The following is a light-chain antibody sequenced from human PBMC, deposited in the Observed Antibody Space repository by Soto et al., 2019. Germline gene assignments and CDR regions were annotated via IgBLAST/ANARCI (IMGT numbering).Light chain of an antibody. CDR1: QNVNTN. V-gene: IGKV3-15*01. J-gene: IGKJ4*01. CDR2: YAS. Sequence: EIVMTQSPATLSVSPGERATLSCRASQNVNTNLAWYQQKPGQAPRLLIYYASSRATGIPARFSGSGSGTEFPLTISSLQSEDFAVYYCQQYNNWPLTFGGGTKVEIK. CDR3: QQYNNWPLT.